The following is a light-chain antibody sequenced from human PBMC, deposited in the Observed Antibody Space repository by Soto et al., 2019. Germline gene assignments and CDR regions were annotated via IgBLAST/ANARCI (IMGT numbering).Light chain of an antibody. CDR3: QQSYSLPLT. Sequence: DIQMTQSPSSLSASVGDRVAITCRASQSISDYLNWYQQKPGKALKLLIYGASNLQSGVPSRFSGSGSGTEFTLTISGLQPEDFAIYYCQQSYSLPLTFGPGTKVDVK. V-gene: IGKV1-39*01. CDR1: QSISDY. J-gene: IGKJ3*01. CDR2: GAS.